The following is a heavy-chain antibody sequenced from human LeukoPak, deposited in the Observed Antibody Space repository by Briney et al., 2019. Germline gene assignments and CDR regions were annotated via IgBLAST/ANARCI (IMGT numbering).Heavy chain of an antibody. Sequence: SGTLSLTCAVSGGSISSSNWWSWVRQPPGKGLEWIGEIYHSGSTNYNPSLKSRVTISVDKSKNQFSLKLSSVTAADTAVYYCAKAYCSGGSCYRTHDAFDIWGQGTMVTVSS. CDR2: IYHSGST. D-gene: IGHD2-15*01. J-gene: IGHJ3*02. CDR1: GGSISSSNW. CDR3: AKAYCSGGSCYRTHDAFDI. V-gene: IGHV4-4*02.